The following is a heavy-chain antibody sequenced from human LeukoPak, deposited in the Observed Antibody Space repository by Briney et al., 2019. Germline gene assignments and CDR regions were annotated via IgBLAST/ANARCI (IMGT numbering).Heavy chain of an antibody. D-gene: IGHD3-10*02. V-gene: IGHV3-48*01. J-gene: IGHJ4*02. CDR2: ISSSSTTI. CDR1: GFTFSSNS. CDR3: ARDLFEN. Sequence: PGGSLRLSCAASGFTFSSNSMKWVRQAPGKGLEWVSYISSSSTTILYADSVKGRFTISRDYAKNSLYLQMNSLRAEDTAVYYCARDLFENWGQGTLVTVSS.